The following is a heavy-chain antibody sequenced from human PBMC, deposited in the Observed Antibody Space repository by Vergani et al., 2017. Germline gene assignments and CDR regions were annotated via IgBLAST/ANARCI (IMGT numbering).Heavy chain of an antibody. CDR2: IYYSGST. Sequence: QLQLQESGPGLVKPSATLSLTCSVSGASIRSSNYYWGCIRQPPGKWVEWIASIYYSGSTYYNPSLKSRVTISVDTSKNQLSLKLSSVTAADTAVYFCARHSTVEWLVKLGWIDPWGQGILVTVSS. CDR3: ARHSTVEWLVKLGWIDP. D-gene: IGHD6-19*01. CDR1: GASIRSSNYY. V-gene: IGHV4-39*01. J-gene: IGHJ5*02.